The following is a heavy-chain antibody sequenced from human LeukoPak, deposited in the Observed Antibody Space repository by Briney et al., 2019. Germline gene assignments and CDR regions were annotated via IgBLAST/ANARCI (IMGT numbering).Heavy chain of an antibody. CDR1: GFTFAGYS. J-gene: IGHJ4*02. CDR3: ARVSGRLERHSDLDY. D-gene: IGHD1-1*01. CDR2: ISGDSTYI. V-gene: IGHV3-21*01. Sequence: GGSLRLSCAASGFTFAGYSMNWVRQAPGKGLEWVSSISGDSTYIYNAGSVEGRFTISRDNAQASLYLQMISLRADDTAVYYCARVSGRLERHSDLDYWGQGTLVIVSS.